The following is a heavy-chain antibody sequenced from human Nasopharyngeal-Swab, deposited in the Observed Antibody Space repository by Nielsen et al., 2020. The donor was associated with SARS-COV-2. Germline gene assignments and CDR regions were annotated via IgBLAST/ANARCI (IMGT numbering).Heavy chain of an antibody. J-gene: IGHJ6*02. CDR3: ARGRSYSSSWYNYYGMDV. CDR2: INHSGST. Sequence: SETLSLTCAVYGGSFSGYYWSWIHQPPGKGLEWIGEINHSGSTNYNPSLKSRVTISVDTSKNQFSLKLSSVTAADTAVYYCARGRSYSSSWYNYYGMDVWGQGTTVTVSS. V-gene: IGHV4-34*01. CDR1: GGSFSGYY. D-gene: IGHD6-13*01.